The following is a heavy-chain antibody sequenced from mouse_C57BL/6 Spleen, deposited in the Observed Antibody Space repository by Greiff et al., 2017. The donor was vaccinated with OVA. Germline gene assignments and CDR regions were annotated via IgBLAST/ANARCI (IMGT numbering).Heavy chain of an antibody. CDR1: GYTFTSYW. Sequence: VQLQQPGAELVRPGSSVKLSCKASGYTFTSYWMHWVKQRPIQGLEWIGNIDPSDSETHYNQKFKDKATLTVDKSSSTAYMQLSSLTSEDSAVYYCARRRNEGYFDVWGTGTTVTVSS. CDR3: ARRRNEGYFDV. V-gene: IGHV1-52*01. J-gene: IGHJ1*03. CDR2: IDPSDSET.